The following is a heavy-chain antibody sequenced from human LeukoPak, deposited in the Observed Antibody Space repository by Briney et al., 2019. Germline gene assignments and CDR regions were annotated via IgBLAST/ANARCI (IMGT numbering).Heavy chain of an antibody. CDR1: GGTFSSYA. D-gene: IGHD3-22*01. V-gene: IGHV1-69*05. CDR3: ARGEPGDSSGYYV. Sequence: SVTVSFKASGGTFSSYAISWLRQAPGQGLEWMGGIIPIFGTANYAQKFQGRVTITTDESTSTAYMELSSLRSEDTAVYYCARGEPGDSSGYYVWGQGTLVTVSS. J-gene: IGHJ4*02. CDR2: IIPIFGTA.